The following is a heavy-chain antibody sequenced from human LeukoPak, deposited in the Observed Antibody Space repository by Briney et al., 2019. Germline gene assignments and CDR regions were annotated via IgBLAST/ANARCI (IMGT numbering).Heavy chain of an antibody. V-gene: IGHV3-23*01. Sequence: PGGSLRLSCAASGFTFSSYAMSWVRQAPGKGLEWVSAISGSGGSTYYADPVKGRFTISRDNSKNTLYLQMNSLRAEDTAVYYCAKDMSGSYQAFDYWGQGTLVTVSS. CDR3: AKDMSGSYQAFDY. J-gene: IGHJ4*02. CDR1: GFTFSSYA. CDR2: ISGSGGST. D-gene: IGHD1-26*01.